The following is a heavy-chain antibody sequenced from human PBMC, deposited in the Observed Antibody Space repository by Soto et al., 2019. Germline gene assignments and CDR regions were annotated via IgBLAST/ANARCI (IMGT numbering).Heavy chain of an antibody. CDR2: IKTESDGGTT. Sequence: EVQLVESGGGLVKPGGSLRLSCAASGFTFSNTWMSWVRQAPGKGLECIGRIKTESDGGTTDYVAPVKGRFTISRDDSKNTLYLQMNSLTTEDTAVYYCTALHYGDYEGHWGQGTLVTVSS. V-gene: IGHV3-15*01. CDR1: GFTFSNTW. J-gene: IGHJ4*02. D-gene: IGHD4-17*01. CDR3: TALHYGDYEGH.